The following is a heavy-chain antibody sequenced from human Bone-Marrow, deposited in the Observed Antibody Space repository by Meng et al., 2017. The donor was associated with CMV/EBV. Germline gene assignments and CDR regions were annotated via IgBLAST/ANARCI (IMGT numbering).Heavy chain of an antibody. V-gene: IGHV3-11*01. Sequence: DYYMSWIRQAPGKGLEWVSYISSSGSTIYYADSVKGRFTISRDNAKNSLYLQMNSLRAEDTAVYYCAREMTFYDILTGYAPGPFDYWGQGTLVTVSS. D-gene: IGHD3-9*01. CDR3: AREMTFYDILTGYAPGPFDY. CDR2: ISSSGSTI. J-gene: IGHJ4*02. CDR1: DYY.